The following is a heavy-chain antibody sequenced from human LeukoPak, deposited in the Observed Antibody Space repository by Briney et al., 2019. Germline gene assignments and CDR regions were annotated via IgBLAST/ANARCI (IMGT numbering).Heavy chain of an antibody. CDR1: GFTFSSYD. D-gene: IGHD5-18*01. Sequence: TGGSLRLSCAVSGFTFSSYDMHWVRQATGKGLEWVSAIGTAGDPYYPGSVKGRFTISRENDKNSLYLQMNSLRAGDTAVYYCARGVSYGSLYYFDYWGQGTLVTVSS. CDR3: ARGVSYGSLYYFDY. J-gene: IGHJ4*02. CDR2: IGTAGDP. V-gene: IGHV3-13*05.